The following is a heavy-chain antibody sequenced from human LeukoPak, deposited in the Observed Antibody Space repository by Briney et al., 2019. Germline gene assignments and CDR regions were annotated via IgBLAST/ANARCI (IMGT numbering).Heavy chain of an antibody. CDR2: IYYSGST. CDR3: ARRTYGDHDY. Sequence: SETLSLTCTVSGGSISSYYWSWIRQPPGKGLEWIGYIYYSGSTNYNPSLKSRVTISVDTSKNQFSLKLSSVTAADTAVYYCARRTYGDHDYWGQGTLVTVSS. D-gene: IGHD4-17*01. V-gene: IGHV4-59*01. J-gene: IGHJ4*02. CDR1: GGSISSYY.